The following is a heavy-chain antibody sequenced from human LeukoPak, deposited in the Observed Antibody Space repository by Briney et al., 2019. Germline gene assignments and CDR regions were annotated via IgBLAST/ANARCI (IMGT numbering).Heavy chain of an antibody. D-gene: IGHD2-2*01. CDR2: IIPIFGTA. Sequence: ASVKVSCKASGGTFSSYAISWVRQAPGQGLEWMGGIIPIFGTANYAQKFQGRVTITADKSTSTAYMELSSLRSEDTAVYYCAKDNIVAPFADYWGQGTLVTVSS. CDR3: AKDNIVAPFADY. CDR1: GGTFSSYA. J-gene: IGHJ4*02. V-gene: IGHV1-69*06.